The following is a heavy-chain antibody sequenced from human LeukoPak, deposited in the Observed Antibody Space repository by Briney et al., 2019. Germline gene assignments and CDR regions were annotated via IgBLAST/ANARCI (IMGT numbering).Heavy chain of an antibody. D-gene: IGHD3-10*01. V-gene: IGHV4-39*07. J-gene: IGHJ3*02. Sequence: SETLSLTCTVSSASISSSTYYWGWIRQPPGKGLEWIGSIYYSGSTYYNPSLKSRVTISVDTSKNQFSLKLSSVTAADTAVYYCAIFTGYYYGSGANDAFDIWGQGTMVTVSS. CDR1: SASISSSTYY. CDR3: AIFTGYYYGSGANDAFDI. CDR2: IYYSGST.